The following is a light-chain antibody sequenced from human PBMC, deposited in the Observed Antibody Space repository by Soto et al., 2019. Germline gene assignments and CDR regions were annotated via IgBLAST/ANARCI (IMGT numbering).Light chain of an antibody. Sequence: DIQMTQSPTSLSASVGDRVTITCRASQDIRNFVAWYQQKPGKAPKLLIYAASTLQSGVPSRFSGSGSGTAFTLTIKSLQHEDVATCSCRKCSSGPVFGPGTKVEIK. CDR1: QDIRNF. J-gene: IGKJ3*01. CDR2: AAS. V-gene: IGKV1-27*01. CDR3: RKCSSGPV.